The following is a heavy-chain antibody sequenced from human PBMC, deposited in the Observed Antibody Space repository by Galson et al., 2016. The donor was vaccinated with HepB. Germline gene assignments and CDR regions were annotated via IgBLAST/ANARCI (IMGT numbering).Heavy chain of an antibody. CDR1: GFTFSSYS. Sequence: SLRLSCAASGFTFSSYSMNWVRQAPGKGLEWVSSISSSSSYIYYADSVKGRFTISRDNAKNSLYLQMNSLRAEDTAVYYCATPTKLRYFDWNLPPAFDYWGQGTLVTVSS. D-gene: IGHD3-9*01. CDR2: ISSSSSYI. V-gene: IGHV3-21*01. J-gene: IGHJ4*02. CDR3: ATPTKLRYFDWNLPPAFDY.